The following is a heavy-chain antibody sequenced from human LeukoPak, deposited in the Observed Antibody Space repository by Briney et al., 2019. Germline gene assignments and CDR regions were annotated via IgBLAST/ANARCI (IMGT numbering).Heavy chain of an antibody. V-gene: IGHV4-31*03. J-gene: IGHJ5*02. Sequence: SETLSLTCTVSGGSINSGGYYWSWIRQYPGKGLEWIGYIYYSGSTYYNPSLKSRVTISVDTSKNQFSLKLSSVTAADTAVYYCARESRITFNWFDPWGQGTLVTVSS. CDR2: IYYSGST. D-gene: IGHD3-10*01. CDR3: ARESRITFNWFDP. CDR1: GGSINSGGYY.